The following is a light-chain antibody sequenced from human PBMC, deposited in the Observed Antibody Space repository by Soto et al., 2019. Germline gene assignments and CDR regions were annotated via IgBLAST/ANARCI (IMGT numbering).Light chain of an antibody. Sequence: DIVMTQSPDSLAVSLGERATINCKSSQNVLYSANNKNYLAWYQQKAGQPPKLLIYWASSRESGVPDRFSGSGSQTDFTLTISSLQAEDVAVYYCQQYFNTPLTFGGGTKVELK. J-gene: IGKJ4*01. CDR1: QNVLYSANNKNY. V-gene: IGKV4-1*01. CDR2: WAS. CDR3: QQYFNTPLT.